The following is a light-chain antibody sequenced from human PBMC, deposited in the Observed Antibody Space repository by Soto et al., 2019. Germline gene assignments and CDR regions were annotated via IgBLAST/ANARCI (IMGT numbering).Light chain of an antibody. J-gene: IGKJ5*01. CDR2: ATS. V-gene: IGKV1-27*01. Sequence: DVQMTQSPSSLSAFVGDRVTITCRASQGIAPYLAWFQQKPGKVPKLLIYATSTLQSGVPSRFSGSGSGTDFTLTISSLQPEDVATYYCQKYNSAPLTFGGGTRLEIK. CDR3: QKYNSAPLT. CDR1: QGIAPY.